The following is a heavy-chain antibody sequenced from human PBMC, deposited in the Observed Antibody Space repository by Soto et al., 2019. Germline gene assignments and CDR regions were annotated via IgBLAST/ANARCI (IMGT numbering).Heavy chain of an antibody. J-gene: IGHJ6*02. D-gene: IGHD2-8*01. Sequence: GGSLRLSCAASGFTFSSHAMSWVRQAPGKGLEWVLAISGIGANTFYADSVKGRFTTSRDNSKNTLYLQMNSLRAEDTAIYYCARHRPAYAVDDYGMDVWGQGTTVTVSS. CDR3: ARHRPAYAVDDYGMDV. V-gene: IGHV3-23*01. CDR2: ISGIGANT. CDR1: GFTFSSHA.